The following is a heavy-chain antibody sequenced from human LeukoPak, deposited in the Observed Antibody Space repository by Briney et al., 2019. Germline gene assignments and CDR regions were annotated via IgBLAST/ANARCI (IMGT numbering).Heavy chain of an antibody. CDR2: INSDGSST. V-gene: IGHV3-74*01. CDR3: ARDMTTVTSVYYYYYYMDV. Sequence: GGSLRLSCAASGFTFSSYEMNWVRQAPGKGLVWVSRINSDGSSTSYADSVKGRFTISRDNAKNTLYLQINSLRAEDTAVYYCARDMTTVTSVYYYYYYMDVWGKGTTVTVSS. J-gene: IGHJ6*03. CDR1: GFTFSSYE. D-gene: IGHD4-17*01.